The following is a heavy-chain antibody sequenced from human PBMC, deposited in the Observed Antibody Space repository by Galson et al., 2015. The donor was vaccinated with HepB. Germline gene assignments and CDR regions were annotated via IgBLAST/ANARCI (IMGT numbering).Heavy chain of an antibody. Sequence: SLRLSCAASGFRFNIYDMSWVRQAPGKGLEWVSGITNSGGRRYYAGPGKGRFTISRDNSKNTVFLQMSSLRAEDTAIYYCAKGAYMSSYSLYGMDAWGQGTTVIVSS. CDR3: AKGAYMSSYSLYGMDA. V-gene: IGHV3-23*01. CDR2: ITNSGGRR. D-gene: IGHD6-6*01. J-gene: IGHJ6*02. CDR1: GFRFNIYD.